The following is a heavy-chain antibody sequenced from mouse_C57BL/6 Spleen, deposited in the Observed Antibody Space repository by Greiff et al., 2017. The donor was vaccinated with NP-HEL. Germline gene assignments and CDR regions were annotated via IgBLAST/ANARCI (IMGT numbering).Heavy chain of an antibody. CDR2: IDPSDSET. J-gene: IGHJ2*01. D-gene: IGHD2-1*01. CDR3: ARSRGNYCFDY. Sequence: QVQLKQPGAELVRPGSSVKLSCKASGYTFTSYWMHWVKQRPIQGLEWIGNIDPSDSETHYNQKFKDKATLTVDKSSSTAYMQLSSLTSEDSAVYYCARSRGNYCFDYWGQGTTLTVSS. CDR1: GYTFTSYW. V-gene: IGHV1-52*01.